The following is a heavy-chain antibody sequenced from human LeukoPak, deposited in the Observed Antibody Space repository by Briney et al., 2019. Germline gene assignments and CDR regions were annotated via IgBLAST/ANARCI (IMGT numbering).Heavy chain of an antibody. CDR2: IRGSCGST. D-gene: IGHD1-26*01. V-gene: IGHV3-23*01. CDR1: GFTFSSYA. Sequence: GGSLRLSCAASGFTFSSYAMSGVRQAPGKGVEWVSAIRGSCGSTYYADSVKGRFTISRDNSKNTLYLQMNSLRAEDTAVYYCAKDPAHVGATPYYFDYWGQGTLVTVSS. J-gene: IGHJ4*02. CDR3: AKDPAHVGATPYYFDY.